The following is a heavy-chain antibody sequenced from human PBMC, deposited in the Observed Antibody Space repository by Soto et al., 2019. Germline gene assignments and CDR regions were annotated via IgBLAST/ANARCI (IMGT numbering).Heavy chain of an antibody. V-gene: IGHV4-59*01. D-gene: IGHD4-17*01. J-gene: IGHJ2*01. CDR3: ARDRPDYGDYWYFDL. Sequence: QVQLQESGPGLVKPSETLSLTCTVSGGSISSYYWSWIRQPPGKGLEWIGYIYYSGSTNYNPSLKSRVTISVDTSKNQFSLKLSSVTAADTAVYYCARDRPDYGDYWYFDLWGRGTLVTVSS. CDR2: IYYSGST. CDR1: GGSISSYY.